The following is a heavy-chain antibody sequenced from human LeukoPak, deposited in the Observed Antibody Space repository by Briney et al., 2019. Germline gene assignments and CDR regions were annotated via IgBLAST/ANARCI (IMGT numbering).Heavy chain of an antibody. CDR3: AREYLTGDAFDI. CDR1: GFIVSSSY. D-gene: IGHD7-27*01. J-gene: IGHJ3*02. CDR2: IHSAGTI. V-gene: IGHV3-53*01. Sequence: GGSLRLSCAASGFIVSSSYMSWVRQPPGRGLEWVSVIHSAGTIYYKGSVKGRFTISRDHSRNTVYLQMNSLRAEDTAVYYCAREYLTGDAFDIWGQGTMVTVSS.